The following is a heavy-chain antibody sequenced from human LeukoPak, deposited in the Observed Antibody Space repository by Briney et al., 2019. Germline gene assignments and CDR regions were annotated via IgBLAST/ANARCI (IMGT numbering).Heavy chain of an antibody. CDR3: ASSEVGGADMAFDI. Sequence: MTSETLSLTCAVYGGSFSGYYWSWICQPPGKGLEWIGEINHSGSTNYNPSLKSRVTISVDTSKNQFSLKLSSVTAADTAVYYCASSEVGGADMAFDIWGQGTMVTVSS. D-gene: IGHD3-16*01. CDR2: INHSGST. V-gene: IGHV4-34*01. J-gene: IGHJ3*02. CDR1: GGSFSGYY.